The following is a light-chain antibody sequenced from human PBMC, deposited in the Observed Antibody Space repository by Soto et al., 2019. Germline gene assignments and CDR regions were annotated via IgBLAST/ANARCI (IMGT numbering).Light chain of an antibody. V-gene: IGKV1-5*01. Sequence: DIQMTQSPTTLSASVGYRVTITCRASHSLIKWLAWYQQKPGKAPNLLIYEASILQRGVPSRFSGSISGTDFTLTISSLQAEDFATYYCQQTRSYPSTFGGGTKVDIK. CDR3: QQTRSYPST. J-gene: IGKJ4*01. CDR2: EAS. CDR1: HSLIKW.